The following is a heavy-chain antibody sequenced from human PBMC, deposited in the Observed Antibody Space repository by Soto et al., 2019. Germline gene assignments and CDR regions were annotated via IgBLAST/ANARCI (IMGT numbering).Heavy chain of an antibody. CDR1: GGTFSSYA. V-gene: IGHV1-69*13. D-gene: IGHD3-22*01. CDR3: ALYDSSGYYNWFDP. J-gene: IGHJ5*02. Sequence: ASVKVSCKASGGTFSSYAISWVRQAPGQGLEWMGGIIPIFGTANYAQKFQGRVTITADESTSTAYMELSSLRSEDTAVYYCALYDSSGYYNWFDPWGQGTLVTVSS. CDR2: IIPIFGTA.